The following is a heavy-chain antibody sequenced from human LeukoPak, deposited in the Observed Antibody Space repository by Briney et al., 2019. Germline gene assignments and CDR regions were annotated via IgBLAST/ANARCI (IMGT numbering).Heavy chain of an antibody. CDR1: GFTFSNYN. CDR2: ISTSSSTI. CDR3: AREATDDYYFDY. D-gene: IGHD5-12*01. V-gene: IGHV3-48*01. Sequence: GGSLRLSCAASGFTFSNYNMNWVRQAPGKGLEWISYISTSSSTIYYADSAKGRFTISRDNANNSLYLQMNSLRAEDTAVYYCAREATDDYYFDYWGQGTLVTVSS. J-gene: IGHJ4*02.